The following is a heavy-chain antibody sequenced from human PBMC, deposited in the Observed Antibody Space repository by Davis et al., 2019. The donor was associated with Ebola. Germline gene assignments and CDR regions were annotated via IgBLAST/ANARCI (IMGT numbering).Heavy chain of an antibody. CDR1: GGSISSYY. Sequence: SETLSLTCTVPGGSISSYYWSWIRQPPGQGLEWIGYIYYSGSTNYNPSLKSRVTISVDTSKNQFSLKLSSVTAADTAVYYCARAGGYYYDSSGYYALNNWFDPWGQGTLVTVSS. CDR3: ARAGGYYYDSSGYYALNNWFDP. V-gene: IGHV4-59*01. D-gene: IGHD3-22*01. J-gene: IGHJ5*02. CDR2: IYYSGST.